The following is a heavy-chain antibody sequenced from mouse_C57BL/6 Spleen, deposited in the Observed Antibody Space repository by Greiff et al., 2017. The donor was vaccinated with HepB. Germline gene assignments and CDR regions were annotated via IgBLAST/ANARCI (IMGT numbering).Heavy chain of an antibody. J-gene: IGHJ4*01. Sequence: VQLQQSGAELVKPGASVKISCKASGYAFSSYWMNWVKQRPGKGLEWIGQIYPGDGDTNYNGKFKGKATLTADKSSSTAYMQLISLTSEDSAVYFCARFKSYDYDDGGYAMDYWGQGTSVTVSS. V-gene: IGHV1-80*01. CDR3: ARFKSYDYDDGGYAMDY. CDR2: IYPGDGDT. D-gene: IGHD2-4*01. CDR1: GYAFSSYW.